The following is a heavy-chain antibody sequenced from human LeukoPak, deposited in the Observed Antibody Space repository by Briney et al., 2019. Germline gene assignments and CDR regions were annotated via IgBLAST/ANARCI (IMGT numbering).Heavy chain of an antibody. Sequence: SVKVSCTASGGTFSSYAISWVRQAPGQGLEWMGGIIPIFGTANYAQKFQGRVTITADESTSTAYMELSSLRSEDTAVYYCAREQYYGDYRDAFDIWGQGTMVTVSS. V-gene: IGHV1-69*01. CDR2: IIPIFGTA. CDR1: GGTFSSYA. D-gene: IGHD4-17*01. CDR3: AREQYYGDYRDAFDI. J-gene: IGHJ3*02.